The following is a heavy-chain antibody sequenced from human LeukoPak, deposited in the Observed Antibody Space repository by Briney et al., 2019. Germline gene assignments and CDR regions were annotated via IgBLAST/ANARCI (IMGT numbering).Heavy chain of an antibody. CDR2: IIPIFGTA. J-gene: IGHJ4*02. CDR1: GGTFSSYA. D-gene: IGHD3-3*01. Sequence: SVKVSCKASGGTFSSYAISWVRQAPGQGLEWMGGIIPIFGTANYAQKFQGRVTITTDESTSTAYMELSSLRSDDTAVYYCAREKVYDFWSGYLTEDYWGQGTLVTVSS. CDR3: AREKVYDFWSGYLTEDY. V-gene: IGHV1-69*05.